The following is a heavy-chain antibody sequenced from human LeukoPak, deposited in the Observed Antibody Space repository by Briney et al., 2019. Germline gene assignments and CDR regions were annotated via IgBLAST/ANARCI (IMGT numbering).Heavy chain of an antibody. CDR1: GYTFTSYG. CDR2: ISAYNGNT. J-gene: IGHJ1*01. CDR3: ARDLPAYCGGVCPVRH. D-gene: IGHD2-21*02. V-gene: IGHV1-18*01. Sequence: GASVKVSCKASGYTFTSYGISWVRQAPGQGLEWMGWISAYNGNTNYAQKLQGRVTMTTDTSTSTAYMELRSLRSDDTAVYYCARDLPAYCGGVCPVRHWGQGTLVTVSS.